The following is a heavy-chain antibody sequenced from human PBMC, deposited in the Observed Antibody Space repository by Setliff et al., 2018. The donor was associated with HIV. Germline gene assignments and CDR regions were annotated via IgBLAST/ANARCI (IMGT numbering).Heavy chain of an antibody. CDR3: AAQGVL. CDR2: ISSSGTTT. J-gene: IGHJ4*02. Sequence: LRLSCAASGFSYSTYWMSWVRQAPGKGLEWLSYISSSGTTTYYADSVKGRFTISRDNAKNSVLLQMNSLRVEDTAVYFCAAQGVLWGQGTQVTVSS. V-gene: IGHV3-11*04. CDR1: GFSYSTYW.